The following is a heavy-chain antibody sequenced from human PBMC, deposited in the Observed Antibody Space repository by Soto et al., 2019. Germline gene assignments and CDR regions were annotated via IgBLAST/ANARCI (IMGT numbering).Heavy chain of an antibody. V-gene: IGHV4-34*01. J-gene: IGHJ3*02. CDR1: GGSFSGYY. Sequence: SETLSLTCAVYGGSFSGYYGSWIRQPPGKGLEWIGEINHSGSTNYNPSLKSRVTISVDTSKNQFSLKLSSVTAADTAVYYCARSKGYSSSWYLFGAFDIWGQGTMVTVSS. CDR3: ARSKGYSSSWYLFGAFDI. CDR2: INHSGST. D-gene: IGHD6-13*01.